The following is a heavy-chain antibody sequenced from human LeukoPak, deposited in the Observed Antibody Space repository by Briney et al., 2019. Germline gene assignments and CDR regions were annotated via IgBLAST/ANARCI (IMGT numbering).Heavy chain of an antibody. Sequence: SETLSLTCTVSGVSISSGSHYWSWIRQPVGKGLQWIGRIYSSGNTNYNPSLKSRVTISLDTSKNQYSLSLSSVTAADTAVYYCAGEVGGSWFDPWGLGTLVTVSS. J-gene: IGHJ5*02. CDR2: IYSSGNT. V-gene: IGHV4-61*02. CDR1: GVSISSGSHY. CDR3: AGEVGGSWFDP. D-gene: IGHD1-26*01.